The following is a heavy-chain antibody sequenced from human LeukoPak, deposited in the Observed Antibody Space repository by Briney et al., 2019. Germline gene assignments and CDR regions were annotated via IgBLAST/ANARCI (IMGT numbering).Heavy chain of an antibody. J-gene: IGHJ4*02. CDR1: GFTFSSYA. Sequence: GRALRLSCAASGFTFSSYAMHWVRQAPGKGLEWVAVISYDGSNKYYADSVKGRFTISRDNSKNTLYLQMNSLRAEDTAVYYCARDRADYGGNFDYWGQGTLVTVSS. V-gene: IGHV3-30-3*01. D-gene: IGHD4-23*01. CDR2: ISYDGSNK. CDR3: ARDRADYGGNFDY.